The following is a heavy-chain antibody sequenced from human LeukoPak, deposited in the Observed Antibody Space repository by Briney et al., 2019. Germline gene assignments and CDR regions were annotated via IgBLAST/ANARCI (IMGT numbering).Heavy chain of an antibody. D-gene: IGHD3-9*01. V-gene: IGHV1-18*01. J-gene: IGHJ4*02. Sequence: ASVKVSCKTSGYTFTSYGVTWVRQAPGQGLEWMGWITAYNDNTNYAQKFQGRVTMTRDTSISTAYMELSRLRSDDTAVYYCARADILTGYYYFDYWGQGTLVTVSS. CDR1: GYTFTSYG. CDR3: ARADILTGYYYFDY. CDR2: ITAYNDNT.